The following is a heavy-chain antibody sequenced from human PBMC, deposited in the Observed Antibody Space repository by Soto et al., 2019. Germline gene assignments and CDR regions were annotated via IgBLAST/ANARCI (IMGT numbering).Heavy chain of an antibody. CDR3: AKDVSVAAADYYFDY. CDR1: GFTFSTYG. Sequence: SLRLSCGASGFTFSTYGMHWVRQAPGKGLEWVAVISDGGSNKYYADSVKGRFIISRDNSKNTLYLQMNSLGAEDTAVYYCAKDVSVAAADYYFDYWGQGTLVTVS. D-gene: IGHD6-13*01. CDR2: ISDGGSNK. J-gene: IGHJ4*02. V-gene: IGHV3-30*18.